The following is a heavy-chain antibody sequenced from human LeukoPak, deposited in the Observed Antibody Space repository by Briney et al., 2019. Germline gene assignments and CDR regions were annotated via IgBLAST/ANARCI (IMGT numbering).Heavy chain of an antibody. J-gene: IGHJ5*02. CDR3: AREYYYGSGSSYNWFDP. CDR2: IYPGDSDT. Sequence: GESLKISCKGSGYSFTSYWIGWVRQMPGKDLEWMGIIYPGDSDTRYSPSFQGQVTISADKSISTAYLQWSSLKASDTAMYYCAREYYYGSGSSYNWFDPWGQGTLVTVSS. V-gene: IGHV5-51*01. CDR1: GYSFTSYW. D-gene: IGHD3-10*01.